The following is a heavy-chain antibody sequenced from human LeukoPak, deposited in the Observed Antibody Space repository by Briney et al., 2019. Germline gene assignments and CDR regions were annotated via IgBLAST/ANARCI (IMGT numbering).Heavy chain of an antibody. CDR3: ARDLDYYDSSGYVP. D-gene: IGHD3-22*01. Sequence: GGSLRLSCAASGFTFSSYEMNWVRQAPGKGLEWVSYISSSGSTIYYADSVKGRFTISRDNAKNSLSLQMNSLRAEDTAVYYRARDLDYYDSSGYVPWGQGTLVTVSS. J-gene: IGHJ4*02. CDR2: ISSSGSTI. V-gene: IGHV3-48*03. CDR1: GFTFSSYE.